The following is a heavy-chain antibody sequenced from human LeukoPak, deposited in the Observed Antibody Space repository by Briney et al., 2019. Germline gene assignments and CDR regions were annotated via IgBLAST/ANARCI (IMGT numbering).Heavy chain of an antibody. CDR3: ARAAVLRFLEWLPFDP. D-gene: IGHD3-3*01. CDR2: INPNSGGT. Sequence: ASVKVSCKASGYTFTGYYMHWVRQAHGQGLEWMGWINPNSGGTNYAQKFQGRVTMTRDTSISTAYMELSRLRSDDTAVYYCARAAVLRFLEWLPFDPWGQGTLVTVSS. CDR1: GYTFTGYY. J-gene: IGHJ5*02. V-gene: IGHV1-2*02.